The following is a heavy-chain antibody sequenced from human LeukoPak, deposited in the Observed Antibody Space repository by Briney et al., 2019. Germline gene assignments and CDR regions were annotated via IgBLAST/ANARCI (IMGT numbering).Heavy chain of an antibody. Sequence: PGGSLRLSCAASGFTFTSYSMNWVRQAPGKGLEWVSYISGSGSARNYADSVKGRFTISRDNAKNSLYLQMNSLRAEDTAVYYCARAGDMDVWGQGTTVTVSS. V-gene: IGHV3-48*04. J-gene: IGHJ6*02. CDR1: GFTFTSYS. CDR2: ISGSGSAR. CDR3: ARAGDMDV.